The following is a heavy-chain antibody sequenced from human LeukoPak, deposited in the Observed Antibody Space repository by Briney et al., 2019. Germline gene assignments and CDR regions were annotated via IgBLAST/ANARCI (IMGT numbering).Heavy chain of an antibody. CDR2: ISSSSSYI. CDR3: ASRYYYDSSGYYYGG. D-gene: IGHD3-22*01. Sequence: GGSLRLSCAASGFTFSNHGMNWVRQAPGKGLEWVSSISSSSSYIYYADSVKGRFTISRDNAKNSLYLQMNSLRAEDTAVYYCASRYYYDSSGYYYGGWGQGTLVTVSS. V-gene: IGHV3-21*01. CDR1: GFTFSNHG. J-gene: IGHJ4*02.